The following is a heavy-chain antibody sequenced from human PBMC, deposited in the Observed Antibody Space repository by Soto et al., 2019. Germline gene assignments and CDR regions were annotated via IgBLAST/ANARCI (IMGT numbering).Heavy chain of an antibody. CDR3: GRDLPSISGRPGGWFDP. CDR1: GFPFSRYW. CDR2: IKQDGSEK. Sequence: GGSLRLSCAAFGFPFSRYWMSWVRQAPGKGLEWMANIKQDGSEKSYVDSVKGRFSISRDNAKNSLYLQMNSLRVEDTAVYFCGRDLPSISGRPGGWFDPWGQGTLVTVSS. V-gene: IGHV3-7*01. D-gene: IGHD6-6*01. J-gene: IGHJ5*02.